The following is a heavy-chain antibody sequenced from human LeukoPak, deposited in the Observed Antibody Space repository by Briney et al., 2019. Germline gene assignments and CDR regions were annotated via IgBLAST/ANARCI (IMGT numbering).Heavy chain of an antibody. CDR2: IYYSGST. CDR1: GGSISTSSYY. Sequence: SETLSLTCTVSGGSISTSSYYWGWIRQPPGKGLEWIGSIYYSGSTNYNPSLKSRVTMSVDTSKNQFSLKLSSVSAADTAVYYCARGGGSYERSYFDYWGLGTLVTVSS. CDR3: ARGGGSYERSYFDY. D-gene: IGHD1-26*01. J-gene: IGHJ4*02. V-gene: IGHV4-39*07.